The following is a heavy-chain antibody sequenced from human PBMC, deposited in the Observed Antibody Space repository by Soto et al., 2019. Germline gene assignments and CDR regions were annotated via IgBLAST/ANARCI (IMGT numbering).Heavy chain of an antibody. D-gene: IGHD6-13*01. CDR1: GCTFRSDS. Sequence: EVQLVESGGGLVKPGGSLRLSCAAYGCTFRSDSMNWVRQAPGKGLEWVSSISSSSSYIYYADSVKGRFTISRDNAKNSLYLQMNSLRAEDTAVYYCAGPGIAAAGHYYGMDVWGQGTTVTDSS. J-gene: IGHJ6*02. CDR2: ISSSSSYI. CDR3: AGPGIAAAGHYYGMDV. V-gene: IGHV3-21*01.